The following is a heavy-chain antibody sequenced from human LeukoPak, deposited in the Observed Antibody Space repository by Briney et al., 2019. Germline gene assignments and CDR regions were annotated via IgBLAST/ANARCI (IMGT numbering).Heavy chain of an antibody. CDR2: IYYSGST. Sequence: SDTLSLTCTVSGYSISSGYYWGWIRQPPGKGLEWIGSIYYSGSTNYNPSLKSRVTISVDTSKNQFSLKVSSVTAADTAIYYCARHGEDVAGTGFFDYWAQGTLVTVSS. CDR3: ARHGEDVAGTGFFDY. J-gene: IGHJ4*02. V-gene: IGHV4-38-2*02. D-gene: IGHD2-8*02. CDR1: GYSISSGYY.